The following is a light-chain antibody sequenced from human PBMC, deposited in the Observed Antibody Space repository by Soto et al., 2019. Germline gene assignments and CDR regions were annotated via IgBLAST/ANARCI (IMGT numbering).Light chain of an antibody. CDR3: QQGSIWPNT. CDR2: NAF. J-gene: IGKJ2*01. CDR1: RSVGTS. Sequence: DIVLTQSPANLSLSPGEKATLSCKASRSVGTSLAWYQQKAGQAPRLLIYNAFKRATGVPATFGGSGFGTDFTLTISSLEPEDFAVYYCQQGSIWPNTFGQGTKLEIK. V-gene: IGKV3-11*01.